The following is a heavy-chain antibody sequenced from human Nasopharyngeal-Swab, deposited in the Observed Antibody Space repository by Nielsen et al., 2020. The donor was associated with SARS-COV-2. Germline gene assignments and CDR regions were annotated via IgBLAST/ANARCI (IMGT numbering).Heavy chain of an antibody. CDR3: ANGGRGVVVPAARPWYYYGMDV. Sequence: GESLKISCAASGFTFSSYGMHRVRQAPGKGLEWVAVISYDGSNKYYADSVKGRFTISRDNSKNTLYLQMNSLRAEDTAVYYCANGGRGVVVPAARPWYYYGMDVWGQGTTVTVSS. V-gene: IGHV3-30*18. D-gene: IGHD2-2*01. CDR1: GFTFSSYG. CDR2: ISYDGSNK. J-gene: IGHJ6*02.